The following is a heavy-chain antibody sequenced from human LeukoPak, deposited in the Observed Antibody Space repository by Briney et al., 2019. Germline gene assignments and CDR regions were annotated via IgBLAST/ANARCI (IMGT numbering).Heavy chain of an antibody. CDR3: ARGGYGDSYYFDY. CDR2: ISSSSSTI. D-gene: IGHD4-17*01. Sequence: GGSLRLSCAASGFTFSSYSMNWVRQAPGKGLEWVSYISSSSSTIYYADSVKGRFTISRDNAKNSLYLQMNCLRAEDTAVYYCARGGYGDSYYFDYRGQGTLVTVSS. J-gene: IGHJ4*02. CDR1: GFTFSSYS. V-gene: IGHV3-48*01.